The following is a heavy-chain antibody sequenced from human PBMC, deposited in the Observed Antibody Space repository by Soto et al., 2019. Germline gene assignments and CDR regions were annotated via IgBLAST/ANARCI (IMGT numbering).Heavy chain of an antibody. D-gene: IGHD6-19*01. Sequence: SETLSLTCTVSGGSISGHYWIWIRQPPGEGMEWIGYIFYSGSTTYDNNPSLKSRVTISVDTSKNQFSLRLSSVTAADTAVYYCARVGSSGWPPDYWGQGTLVTVS. CDR1: GGSISGHY. CDR3: ARVGSSGWPPDY. CDR2: IFYSGST. J-gene: IGHJ4*02. V-gene: IGHV4-59*11.